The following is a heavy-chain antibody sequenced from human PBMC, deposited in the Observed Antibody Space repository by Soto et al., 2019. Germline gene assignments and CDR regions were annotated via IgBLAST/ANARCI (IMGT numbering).Heavy chain of an antibody. CDR2: IDPSDSYT. CDR1: GYSFTSYW. Sequence: GSLKISCKGSGYSFTSYWISWVRQMPGKGLEWMGRIDPSDSYTNYSPSFQGHVTISADKSISTAYLQWSSLKASDTAMYYCARHCSSTSCYLYWGQGTLVTVSS. V-gene: IGHV5-10-1*01. D-gene: IGHD2-2*01. CDR3: ARHCSSTSCYLY. J-gene: IGHJ4*02.